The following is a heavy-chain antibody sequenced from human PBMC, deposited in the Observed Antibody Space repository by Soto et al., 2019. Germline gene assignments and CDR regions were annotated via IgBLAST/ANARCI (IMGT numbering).Heavy chain of an antibody. CDR2: ILPVLGIT. Sequence: QVHLVQSGAEVKKPGSSVKVSCKASGGTFSTFPITWLRQAPGQGLEWMGRILPVLGITNYAQKFQGRVTITADKSTSTAYMELSSLRSEDTAVFYCAILNNPTIDPGRDFFDYWGQGTLVTVSP. CDR1: GGTFSTFP. D-gene: IGHD1-26*01. CDR3: AILNNPTIDPGRDFFDY. V-gene: IGHV1-69*04. J-gene: IGHJ4*02.